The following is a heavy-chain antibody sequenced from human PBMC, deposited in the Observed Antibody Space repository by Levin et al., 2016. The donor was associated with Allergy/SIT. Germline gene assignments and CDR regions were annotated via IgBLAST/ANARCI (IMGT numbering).Heavy chain of an antibody. D-gene: IGHD2-15*01. V-gene: IGHV3-23*01. J-gene: IGHJ4*02. Sequence: GGSLRLSCAASGFTFSSYGMSWVRQAPGKGLEWVSAISAYDSSTYYADSVRGRFTISRDNSKNTLYLQMSGLRAEDTAVYYCAKGILPDCSRGICSSRGSRTPFDYWGQGTLVTVSS. CDR2: ISAYDSST. CDR3: AKGILPDCSRGICSSRGSRTPFDY. CDR1: GFTFSSYG.